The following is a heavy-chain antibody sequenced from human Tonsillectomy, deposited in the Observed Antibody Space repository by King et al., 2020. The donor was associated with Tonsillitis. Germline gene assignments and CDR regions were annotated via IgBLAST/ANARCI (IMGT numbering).Heavy chain of an antibody. D-gene: IGHD2-2*01. CDR1: GGSISSYY. CDR2: IYYSGST. Sequence: VQLQESGPGLVKPSETLSLTCTVSGGSISSYYWSWIRQPPGKGLEWIGYIYYSGSTNYNPSLKSRVTISVDTSKNQFSLKLSSVTAADTAGYYCARSENPYLLLSRTAYYFDYWGQGTLVTVSS. J-gene: IGHJ4*02. V-gene: IGHV4-59*01. CDR3: ARSENPYLLLSRTAYYFDY.